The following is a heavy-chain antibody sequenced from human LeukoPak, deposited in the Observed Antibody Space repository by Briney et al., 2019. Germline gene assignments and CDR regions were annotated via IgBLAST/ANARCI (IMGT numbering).Heavy chain of an antibody. CDR2: IYYSGST. CDR3: ASHYSGFNWGIDF. J-gene: IGHJ4*02. D-gene: IGHD5-12*01. Sequence: PSETLSLTCTVSGGSISSYYWSWIRQPPGKGLEWIGYIYYSGSTNYNPSLKSRVTMSRDTSKNQFSLKLSSVTAADRAVYYCASHYSGFNWGIDFWGQGTLVAVSS. CDR1: GGSISSYY. V-gene: IGHV4-59*01.